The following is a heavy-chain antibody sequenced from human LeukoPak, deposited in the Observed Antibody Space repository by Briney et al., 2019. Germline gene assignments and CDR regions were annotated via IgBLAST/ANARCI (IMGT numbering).Heavy chain of an antibody. Sequence: SETLSLTCAVYGGSFSGYYWSWIRQPPGKGLEWIGEINHSGSTNYNPSLKSRVTISVDTSKNQFSLKLSSVTAADTAVYYCARQYYDILTGYSPNLPYYYYYYMDVWGKGTTVTISS. J-gene: IGHJ6*03. CDR1: GGSFSGYY. CDR3: ARQYYDILTGYSPNLPYYYYYYMDV. CDR2: INHSGST. D-gene: IGHD3-9*01. V-gene: IGHV4-34*01.